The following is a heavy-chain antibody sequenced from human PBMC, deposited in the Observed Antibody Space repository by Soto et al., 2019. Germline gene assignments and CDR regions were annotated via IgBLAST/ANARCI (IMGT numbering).Heavy chain of an antibody. D-gene: IGHD1-26*01. CDR2: IYPGDFDT. V-gene: IGHV5-51*01. J-gene: IGHJ3*02. Sequence: GESLKISCSASGYTFNTYWIGWVRQMXGKGLEWMGIIYPGDFDTRYSQSFQGHLTMSVDKSINTAYLQWSSLETSDTAMYYCARPSIVGAPYAFDIWGQGTMVTVSS. CDR3: ARPSIVGAPYAFDI. CDR1: GYTFNTYW.